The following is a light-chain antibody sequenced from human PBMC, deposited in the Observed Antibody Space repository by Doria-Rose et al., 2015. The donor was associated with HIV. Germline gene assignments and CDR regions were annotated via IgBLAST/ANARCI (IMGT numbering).Light chain of an antibody. CDR3: HQYGTSWT. Sequence: TQSPGTLSLSPGERATLSCRASQSFSSTYLAWYQQKPGQAPSLLIYDGSTRATGIPDRFSANGSGTDFTLTINRLEPEDFALYYCHQYGTSWTFGQGTKVE. V-gene: IGKV3-20*01. CDR2: DGS. J-gene: IGKJ1*01. CDR1: QSFSSTY.